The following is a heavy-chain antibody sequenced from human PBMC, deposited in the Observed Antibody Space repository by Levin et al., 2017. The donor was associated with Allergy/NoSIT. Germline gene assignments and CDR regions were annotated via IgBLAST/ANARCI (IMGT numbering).Heavy chain of an antibody. CDR3: AKTYGDSDYYYYGMDV. J-gene: IGHJ6*02. V-gene: IGHV1-69*02. CDR2: IIPILGIA. CDR1: GGTFSSYT. Sequence: SVKVSCKASGGTFSSYTISWVRQAPGQGLEWMGRIIPILGIANYAQKFQGRVTITADKSTSTAYMELSSLRSEDTAVYYCAKTYGDSDYYYYGMDVWGQGTTVTVSS. D-gene: IGHD4-17*01.